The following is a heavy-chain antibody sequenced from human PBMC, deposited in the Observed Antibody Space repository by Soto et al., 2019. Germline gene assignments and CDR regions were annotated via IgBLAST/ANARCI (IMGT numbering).Heavy chain of an antibody. CDR2: IYHSGST. CDR1: GGSISSSNW. CDR3: ARVVGGYYDGMDV. J-gene: IGHJ6*02. V-gene: IGHV4-4*02. Sequence: QVQLQESGPGLVKPSGTLSLTCAVSGGSISSSNWWSWVRQPPGKGLEWIGEIYHSGSTNYNPSLKRRVTISVDKSKNQFSLKLSSVTAADTAVYYFARVVGGYYDGMDVWGQGTTVTVSS. D-gene: IGHD2-2*01.